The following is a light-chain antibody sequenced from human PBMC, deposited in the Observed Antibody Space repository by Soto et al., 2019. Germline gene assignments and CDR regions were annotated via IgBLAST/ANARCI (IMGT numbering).Light chain of an antibody. J-gene: IGKJ4*01. CDR3: QHYYNLPLT. Sequence: DIQMTQSPSSLSTSVGNRVTMTCQASQDIGNYLNWYQQKPGKAPKLLIYDASNLETGVPSRFSGGGSGTDFTFTISSLQPEDIATYYCQHYYNLPLTFGGGTKVEIK. CDR1: QDIGNY. CDR2: DAS. V-gene: IGKV1-33*01.